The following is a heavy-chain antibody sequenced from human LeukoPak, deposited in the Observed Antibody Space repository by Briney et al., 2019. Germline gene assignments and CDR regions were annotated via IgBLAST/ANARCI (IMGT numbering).Heavy chain of an antibody. V-gene: IGHV1-8*02. CDR3: VNVDVSGGY. Sequence: ASVKVSCKASGGTFSSYAINWVRQATGQGLEWMGWMNPNSGNTGYAQKFQGRVTMTRNTSINTAYMELSSLKSEDTAVYYCVNVDVSGGYWGQGTLVTVSS. CDR2: MNPNSGNT. D-gene: IGHD3-16*01. J-gene: IGHJ4*02. CDR1: GGTFSSYA.